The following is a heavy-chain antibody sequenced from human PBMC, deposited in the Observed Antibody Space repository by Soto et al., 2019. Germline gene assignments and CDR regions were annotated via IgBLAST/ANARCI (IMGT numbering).Heavy chain of an antibody. CDR1: GDIFSSFA. CDR3: AMGGSPYVWFNEY. V-gene: IGHV1-69*01. D-gene: IGHD3-16*01. CDR2: IIPVFGTT. J-gene: IGHJ4*02. Sequence: QEQLVQSGAEVKKPGSSMKVSCKACGDIFSSFAISWVRQAPGQGLEWMGGIIPVFGTTNYAQKFQDRVTSTADESTNTAYMELSSLRSEDTAIYYCAMGGSPYVWFNEYWGQGTLVTVSS.